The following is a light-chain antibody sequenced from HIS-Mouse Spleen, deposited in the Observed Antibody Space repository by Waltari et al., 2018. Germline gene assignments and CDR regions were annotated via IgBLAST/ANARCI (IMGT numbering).Light chain of an antibody. J-gene: IGLJ2*01. CDR3: YSTDSSGNHRV. CDR1: ALPKKY. CDR2: ENR. V-gene: IGLV3-10*01. Sequence: SYELTQPPSVSVSPGQTARITCSGDALPKKYAYWYQQKSGQAPVLVVYENRQRPDGLHERFSGSSSGTMATLTISGAQVKDEADYYCYSTDSSGNHRVFGGGTKLTVL.